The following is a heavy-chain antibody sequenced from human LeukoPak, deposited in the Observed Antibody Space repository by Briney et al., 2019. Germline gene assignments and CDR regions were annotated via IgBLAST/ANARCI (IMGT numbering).Heavy chain of an antibody. D-gene: IGHD2-2*01. V-gene: IGHV3-53*01. J-gene: IGHJ5*02. CDR3: ARDSLPRYCSSTSCYSNWFDP. CDR1: GFTVSSNY. Sequence: GGSLRLSCAASGFTVSSNYMSWVRQAPGKGLEWVSVIYSGGSTYYADSVKGRFTISRDNSKNTLYLQMNSLRAEDTAVYYCARDSLPRYCSSTSCYSNWFDPWGQGTLVTVSS. CDR2: IYSGGST.